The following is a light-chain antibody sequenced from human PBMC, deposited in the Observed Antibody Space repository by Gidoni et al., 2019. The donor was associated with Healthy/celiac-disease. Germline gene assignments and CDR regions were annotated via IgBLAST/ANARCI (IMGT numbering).Light chain of an antibody. J-gene: IGKJ1*01. CDR1: QSVSSN. CDR3: QQYNTWLRT. Sequence: EIVITHSPATLSVSPGERATLSCRASQSVSSNLAWYKQKPGQAPRLLIYGASTTATGIPARCSGSGSGTEFTLTISSLQSEDVAVYYCQQYNTWLRTFGQGTKVEIK. V-gene: IGKV3-15*01. CDR2: GAS.